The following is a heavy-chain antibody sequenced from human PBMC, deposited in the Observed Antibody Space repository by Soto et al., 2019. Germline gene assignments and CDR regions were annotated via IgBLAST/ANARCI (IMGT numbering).Heavy chain of an antibody. Sequence: QVQLQESGPGLVKPSQTLSLTCTVSGGSISSGDSYWGWIRQPPGKGLEWIGYIFYRGSTYSNPSLTSRVTKSVDTYKNPFSLKLSSVTAADTAVYYCAGNRVTQSDYWAQGTLVTVS. CDR2: IFYRGST. V-gene: IGHV4-30-4*01. CDR3: AGNRVTQSDY. D-gene: IGHD2-21*02. J-gene: IGHJ4*02. CDR1: GGSISSGDSY.